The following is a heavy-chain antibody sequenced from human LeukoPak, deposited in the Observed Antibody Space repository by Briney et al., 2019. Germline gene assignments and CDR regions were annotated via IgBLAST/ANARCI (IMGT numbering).Heavy chain of an antibody. V-gene: IGHV3-53*01. D-gene: IGHD3-10*01. CDR2: IYSGGST. CDR3: ARDRGPRTGFMVREAYDY. CDR1: GFTVSSNY. Sequence: GGSLRLSRAASGFTVSSNYMSWVRQAPGKGLEWVSVIYSGGSTYYADSVKGRFSISRDNAKNTLYLQMSSLRAEDTAVYYCARDRGPRTGFMVREAYDYWGQGTLVTVSS. J-gene: IGHJ4*02.